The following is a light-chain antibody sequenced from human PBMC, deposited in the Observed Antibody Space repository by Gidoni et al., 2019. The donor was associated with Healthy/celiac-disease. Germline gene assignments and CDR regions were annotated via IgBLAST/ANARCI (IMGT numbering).Light chain of an antibody. Sequence: SYVLTQPPSVSVAPGQTARITCGGNNIGSKSVHWYQQKPGQAPVLVVYDDSDRPSGSPERFSGSNSGNTATLTISRVEAGDEADYYCQVWDSSSDPYVVFSGGTKLTVL. J-gene: IGLJ2*01. CDR2: DDS. V-gene: IGLV3-21*02. CDR3: QVWDSSSDPYVV. CDR1: NIGSKS.